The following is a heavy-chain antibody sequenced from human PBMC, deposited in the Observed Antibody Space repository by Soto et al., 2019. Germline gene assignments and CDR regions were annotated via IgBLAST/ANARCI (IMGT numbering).Heavy chain of an antibody. J-gene: IGHJ5*02. D-gene: IGHD6-19*01. CDR1: GFTFSSYA. CDR3: ARGFIGCVPGWFDP. CDR2: ISYDGSNK. Sequence: QVQLVESGGGVVQPGRSLRLSCAASGFTFSSYAMHWVRQAPGKGLEWVAVISYDGSNKYYADSVKGRFTISRDNSKNTLYLQMNNLRAEDTAVYYCARGFIGCVPGWFDPWGQGTLVTVSS. V-gene: IGHV3-30-3*01.